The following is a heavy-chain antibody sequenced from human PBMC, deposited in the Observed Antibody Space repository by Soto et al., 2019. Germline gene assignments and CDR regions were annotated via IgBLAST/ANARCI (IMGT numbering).Heavy chain of an antibody. Sequence: EVPLVESGGGLVQPGGSLRLSCAASGFTVSSNYMSWVRQAPGKGLEWVSVIYSGGSTYYADSVKGRFTISRDNSKNTLYLQMNSLRAEDTAVYYCARGGGSIQLWSYYFDYWGQGTLVTVSS. CDR3: ARGGGSIQLWSYYFDY. J-gene: IGHJ4*02. D-gene: IGHD5-18*01. CDR2: IYSGGST. V-gene: IGHV3-66*01. CDR1: GFTVSSNY.